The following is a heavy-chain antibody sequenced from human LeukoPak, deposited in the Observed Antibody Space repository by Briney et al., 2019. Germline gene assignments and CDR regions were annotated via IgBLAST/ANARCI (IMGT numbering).Heavy chain of an antibody. CDR2: IYISGST. CDR3: ARDRGTWNDDGFDY. V-gene: IGHV4-4*07. J-gene: IGHJ4*02. D-gene: IGHD1-1*01. CDR1: GDSISPYY. Sequence: SETLSLTCTVSGDSISPYYWSWIRQPAGKGLEWIGRIYISGSTNYNPSLKSRVTMPVDTSKNQFSLKLSSVTAADTAVYYCARDRGTWNDDGFDYWGQGTLVTVSS.